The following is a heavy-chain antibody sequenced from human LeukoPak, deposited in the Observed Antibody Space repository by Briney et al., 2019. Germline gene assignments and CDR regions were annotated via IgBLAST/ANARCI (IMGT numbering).Heavy chain of an antibody. V-gene: IGHV1-18*01. CDR1: GYTFTSYG. CDR3: ARDGGSGWTYYYYGMDV. CDR2: ISAYNGNT. J-gene: IGHJ6*02. Sequence: ASVKVSCKASGYTFTSYGISWVRQAPGQGLEWMGWISAYNGNTNYAQKLQGRVTMTTDTSTSTAYMELRSLRSDDTAVYYCARDGGSGWTYYYYGMDVWGQGTTVTVSS. D-gene: IGHD6-25*01.